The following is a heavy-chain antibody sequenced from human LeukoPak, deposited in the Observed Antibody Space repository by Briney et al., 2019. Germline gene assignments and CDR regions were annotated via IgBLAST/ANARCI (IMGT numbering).Heavy chain of an antibody. Sequence: GGSLRLSCAASGFTFSTSPMYWVRQAPGKGLEWVTVISNDGSTKYFADSVRGRFTISRDNSKNTLYLQMNSLRAEDTAVYYCARGSFLITFGGLIVWGQGTLVTVSS. D-gene: IGHD3-16*02. V-gene: IGHV3-30*04. CDR3: ARGSFLITFGGLIV. CDR1: GFTFSTSP. J-gene: IGHJ4*02. CDR2: ISNDGSTK.